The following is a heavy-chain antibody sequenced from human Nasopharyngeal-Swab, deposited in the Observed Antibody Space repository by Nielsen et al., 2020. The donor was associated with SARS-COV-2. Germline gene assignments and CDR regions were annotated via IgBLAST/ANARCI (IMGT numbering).Heavy chain of an antibody. V-gene: IGHV2-5*02. J-gene: IGHJ5*02. CDR2: IYWDDDK. CDR3: AHRRDCSGGRCNWFDP. Sequence: WIRQPPGKALEWLALIYWDDDKRYSPSLKSRLTITKDTSKNQVVLTMTNMDPVDTATYYCAHRRDCSGGRCNWFDPWGQGTLVTVSS. D-gene: IGHD2-15*01.